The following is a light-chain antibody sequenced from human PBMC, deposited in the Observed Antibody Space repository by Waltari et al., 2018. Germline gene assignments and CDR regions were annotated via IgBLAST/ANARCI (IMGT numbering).Light chain of an antibody. Sequence: SYVLPQPPSVSVAPGQTARLTCGGNNLGRKSLHWYQQRPGQAPVLVVYDNSDRPSGIPERFSGSNSGNTATLTISRVEAVDEADYYCQVWDRGSDHVVFGGGTKLTVL. CDR2: DNS. CDR3: QVWDRGSDHVV. V-gene: IGLV3-21*02. CDR1: NLGRKS. J-gene: IGLJ2*01.